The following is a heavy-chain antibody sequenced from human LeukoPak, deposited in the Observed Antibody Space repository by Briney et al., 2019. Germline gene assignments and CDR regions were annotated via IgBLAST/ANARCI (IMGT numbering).Heavy chain of an antibody. V-gene: IGHV4-59*11. CDR3: ARQGHCTETMCYGWFDP. CDR2: IYYTGST. Sequence: MSSETLPLTCTVSDGSISSHYWNWIRQPPGKGLEWIGHIYYTGSTNCSPSLKSRVTISVDRSKNRFSLKMTSVSAADTAVYYCARQGHCTETMCYGWFDPWGQGTLVTVSS. D-gene: IGHD2-8*02. CDR1: DGSISSHY. J-gene: IGHJ5*02.